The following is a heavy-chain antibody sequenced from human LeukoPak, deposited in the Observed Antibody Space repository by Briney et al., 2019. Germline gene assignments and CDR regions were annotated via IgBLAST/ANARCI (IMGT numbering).Heavy chain of an antibody. CDR2: ISGSGGCT. CDR3: AKWGIVVVPAAIGENDAFDT. Sequence: PGGSLRLSCAASGFTFSSYAMSWVRQAPGKGLEWVSAISGSGGCTYYADSVKGRFTISRDNSKNTLYLQMNSLRAEDTAVYYCAKWGIVVVPAAIGENDAFDTWGQGTMVTVSS. D-gene: IGHD2-2*01. J-gene: IGHJ3*02. V-gene: IGHV3-23*01. CDR1: GFTFSSYA.